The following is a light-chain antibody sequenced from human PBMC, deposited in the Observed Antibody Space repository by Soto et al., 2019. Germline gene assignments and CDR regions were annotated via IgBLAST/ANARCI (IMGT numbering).Light chain of an antibody. V-gene: IGKV3-20*01. CDR3: QQYGSSLYT. J-gene: IGKJ2*01. Sequence: EIVLTQSPGTLSLSPGERATLSCRASQSVSSSFLAWYQQKPGQAPRLLIYGASSRATGIPDRFSGSGSATDFTITISRLQPEDFAVYYCQQYGSSLYTFGQGTQLEIK. CDR1: QSVSSSF. CDR2: GAS.